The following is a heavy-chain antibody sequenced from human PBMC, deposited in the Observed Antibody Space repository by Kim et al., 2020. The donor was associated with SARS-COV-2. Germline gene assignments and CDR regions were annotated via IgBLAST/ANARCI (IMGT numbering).Heavy chain of an antibody. D-gene: IGHD3-22*01. J-gene: IGHJ6*02. Sequence: ASVKVSCKASGYTFTSSGIHWVRQAPGQKLEWMGWFNAGNGNTKYSQKFQGRVTITRDTSATTAYMELRSLRSEDTAVYYCARDLRIVVGNYYYGMDVWGQGTTVTVSS. CDR2: FNAGNGNT. CDR1: GYTFTSSG. CDR3: ARDLRIVVGNYYYGMDV. V-gene: IGHV1-3*01.